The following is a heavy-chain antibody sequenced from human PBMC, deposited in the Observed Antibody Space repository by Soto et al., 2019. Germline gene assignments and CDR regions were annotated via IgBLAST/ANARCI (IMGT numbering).Heavy chain of an antibody. V-gene: IGHV3-23*01. CDR1: GFTFSSYA. J-gene: IGHJ5*02. CDR3: ATGPFGDYFISESNWFAP. CDR2: VSGGGGST. D-gene: IGHD4-17*01. Sequence: EVQLLESGGGLVQPGGSLRLSCAASGFTFSSYAMSWVRQAPGKGLEWVSAVSGGGGSTYYADSVKGRFTISRDNSKHTLFLEMNSLRADAPAVYYCATGPFGDYFISESNWFAPSGQETLVTVSS.